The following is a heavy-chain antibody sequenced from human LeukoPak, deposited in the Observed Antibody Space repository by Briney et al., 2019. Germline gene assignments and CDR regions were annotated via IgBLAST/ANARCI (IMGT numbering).Heavy chain of an antibody. D-gene: IGHD5-24*01. V-gene: IGHV3-73*01. CDR1: GFTFSGSA. CDR3: TAEGEGLQFCGD. Sequence: GGSLRLSCAVSGFTFSGSAMHWVRQASGKGLEWVGRIRSKANSYATAYAASVKGRFTISRDDSKNTAYLQMNSLKTEDTAVYYCTAEGEGLQFCGDCGQGTLVTVSS. J-gene: IGHJ4*02. CDR2: IRSKANSYAT.